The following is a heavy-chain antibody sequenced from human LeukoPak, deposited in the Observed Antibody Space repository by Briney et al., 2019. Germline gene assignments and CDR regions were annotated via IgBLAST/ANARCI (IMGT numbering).Heavy chain of an antibody. CDR2: INAYNGNT. D-gene: IGHD6-13*01. J-gene: IGHJ6*03. CDR1: GYTFTSYI. CDR3: ARDRHIAAAVYYYYMDV. Sequence: ASVKVSCKASGYTFTSYIISWVRQAPGQGLEWMGWINAYNGNTDYAQRVQGRVTMTTDTSTSTAYMEVRSLRSDDTAVYYCARDRHIAAAVYYYYMDVWGKGTPVTVSS. V-gene: IGHV1-18*01.